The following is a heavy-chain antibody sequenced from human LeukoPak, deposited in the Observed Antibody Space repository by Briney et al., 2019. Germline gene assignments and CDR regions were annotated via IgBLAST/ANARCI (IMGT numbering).Heavy chain of an antibody. J-gene: IGHJ5*02. D-gene: IGHD6-19*01. Sequence: SETLSLTCTVSGGSISSYYWSWIRQPPGKGLEWIGYIYYSGSTNYNPSLKSRVTISVDTSKNQFSLKLSSVTAADTAVYYCARWSRGAVAGAYRHGFDPWGQGTLVTVSS. CDR1: GGSISSYY. CDR2: IYYSGST. CDR3: ARWSRGAVAGAYRHGFDP. V-gene: IGHV4-59*01.